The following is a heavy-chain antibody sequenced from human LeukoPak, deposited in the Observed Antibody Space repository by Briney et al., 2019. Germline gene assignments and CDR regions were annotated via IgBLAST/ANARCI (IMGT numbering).Heavy chain of an antibody. CDR2: ISGSGGST. CDR3: AKDMEWELLFPSFDY. D-gene: IGHD1-26*01. CDR1: GFTFSSYA. V-gene: IGHV3-23*01. J-gene: IGHJ4*02. Sequence: GGSLRPSCAASGFTFSSYAMSWVRQAPGKGLEWVSAISGSGGSTYYADSVKGRFTISRDNSKNTLYLQMNSLRAEDTAVYYCAKDMEWELLFPSFDYWGQGTLVTVSS.